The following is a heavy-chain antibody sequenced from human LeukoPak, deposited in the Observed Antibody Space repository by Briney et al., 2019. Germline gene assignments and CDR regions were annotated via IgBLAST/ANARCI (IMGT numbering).Heavy chain of an antibody. CDR3: ARFVWGSYYSPSYFDY. D-gene: IGHD3-16*01. J-gene: IGHJ4*02. V-gene: IGHV1-69*13. CDR2: IIPIFGTA. CDR1: GYIFTAYY. Sequence: GASVKGSCKASGYIFTAYYMHWVRHAPGQGLEWMGGIIPIFGTANYAQKFQGRVTITADESTSTAYMELSSLRSEDTAVYYCARFVWGSYYSPSYFDYWGQGTLVTVSS.